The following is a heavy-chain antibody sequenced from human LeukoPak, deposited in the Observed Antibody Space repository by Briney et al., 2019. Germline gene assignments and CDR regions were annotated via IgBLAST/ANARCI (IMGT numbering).Heavy chain of an antibody. CDR1: GFTFDDYA. CDR2: INWNSDSI. J-gene: IGHJ4*02. D-gene: IGHD3-10*01. V-gene: IGHV3-9*01. Sequence: GGSLRLSCAVSGFTFDDYAMHWVRQVPGKGLEWVSGINWNSDSIGYADSVKGRFTTSRDNAKNSLYLQMNSLRAEDTAVYYCAKDLNYGSGNLPVYWGQGTLVTVSS. CDR3: AKDLNYGSGNLPVY.